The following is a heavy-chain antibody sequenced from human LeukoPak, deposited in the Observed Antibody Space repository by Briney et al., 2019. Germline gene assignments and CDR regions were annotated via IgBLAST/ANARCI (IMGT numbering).Heavy chain of an antibody. CDR2: IYTSGST. J-gene: IGHJ4*02. D-gene: IGHD3-3*01. CDR1: GGSISSYY. V-gene: IGHV4-4*07. Sequence: PSETLSLTCTVSGGSISSYYWSWIRQPAGKGLEWIGRIYTSGSTNYNPSLKSRVTMSVDTSKNQFSLTLSSVTAADTAVYYCARMYYDFWSGYPDYWGQGTLVTVSS. CDR3: ARMYYDFWSGYPDY.